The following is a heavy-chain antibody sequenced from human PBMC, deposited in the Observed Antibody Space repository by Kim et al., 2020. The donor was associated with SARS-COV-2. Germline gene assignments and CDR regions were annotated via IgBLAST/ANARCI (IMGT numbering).Heavy chain of an antibody. CDR1: GFTFSSYA. CDR3: ARARRSTAMDNFDY. Sequence: GGSLRLSCAASGFTFSSYAMHWVRQAPGKGLEWVAVISYDGSNKYYADSVKGRFTISRDNSKNTLYLQMNSLRAEDTAVYYCARARRSTAMDNFDYWGQG. CDR2: ISYDGSNK. V-gene: IGHV3-30-3*01. J-gene: IGHJ4*02. D-gene: IGHD5-18*01.